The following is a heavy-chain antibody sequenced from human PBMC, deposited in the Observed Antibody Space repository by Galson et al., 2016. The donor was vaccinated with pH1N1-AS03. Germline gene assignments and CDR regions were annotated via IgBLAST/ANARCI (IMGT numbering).Heavy chain of an antibody. CDR3: ARFSGSYQFDY. CDR2: ISHSGNT. V-gene: IGHV4-38-2*01. D-gene: IGHD1-26*01. J-gene: IGHJ4*02. Sequence: LSLTCDVSGYSISSGFHWAWVRQPPSKGLEWIGTISHSGNTYYSPSLKSRVTMSVDTSKNQFSLKLSSVTAADAAVYYCARFSGSYQFDYWGQGTLVTVSS. CDR1: GYSISSGFH.